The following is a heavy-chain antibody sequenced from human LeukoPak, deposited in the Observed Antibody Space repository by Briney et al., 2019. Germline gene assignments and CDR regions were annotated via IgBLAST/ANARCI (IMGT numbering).Heavy chain of an antibody. CDR3: ARILTGYNRYYYYYMDV. V-gene: IGHV4-61*02. D-gene: IGHD3-9*01. CDR1: GGSISSSSYY. CDR2: IYTSGST. Sequence: SETLSLTCTVSGGSISSSSYYWSWIRQPAGKGLEWIGRIYTSGSTNYNPSLKSRVTMTVDTSKNQFSLKLSSVTAADTAVYYCARILTGYNRYYYYYMDVWGKGTTVTISS. J-gene: IGHJ6*03.